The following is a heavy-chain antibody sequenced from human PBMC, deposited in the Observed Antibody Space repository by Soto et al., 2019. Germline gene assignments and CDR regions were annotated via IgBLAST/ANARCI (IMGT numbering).Heavy chain of an antibody. V-gene: IGHV4-4*02. CDR3: AGHSVRTGTRGFDH. CDR2: IRNNGGAA. Sequence: QVQLQESGPGLVTPSGTLSLTCAVSSGSIFSSNWWSWVRQPPGKGLGWIGEIRNNGGAANYNPSLRSRVIISVDTSKNEFSLKLFSVTAADTAVYYCAGHSVRTGTRGFDHWGLGTLVTVSS. J-gene: IGHJ4*02. CDR1: SGSIFSSNW. D-gene: IGHD1-1*01.